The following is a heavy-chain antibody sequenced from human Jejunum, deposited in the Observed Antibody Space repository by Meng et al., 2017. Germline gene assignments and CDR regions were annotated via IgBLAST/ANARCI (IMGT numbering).Heavy chain of an antibody. V-gene: IGHV4-61*08. D-gene: IGHD7-27*01. CDR2: AST. CDR3: ARDHWGSLDY. CDR1: GGSVSSSGYQ. J-gene: IGHJ4*02. Sequence: QVQRQESGPGLVRPSETLYLICAVSGGSVSSSGYQWGWIRQPPGKGLEWIGYASTNYNPSLKSRVTISLDTSKNQFSLKLTSVTAADTAVYYCARDHWGSLDYWGQGILVTVSS.